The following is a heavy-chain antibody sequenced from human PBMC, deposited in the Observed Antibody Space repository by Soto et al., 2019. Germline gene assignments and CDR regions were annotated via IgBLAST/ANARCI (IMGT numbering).Heavy chain of an antibody. CDR2: ISVSVGST. CDR1: GCTFSGYA. J-gene: IGHJ4*02. D-gene: IGHD6-19*01. V-gene: IGHV3-23*01. CDR3: AKVERAVAGIID. Sequence: EVQLLESGGGLVQPGGSLRPSFAASGCTFSGYAMSWVGQAPGKGLDWVSAISVSVGSTYYADPVKGRFTISRDNSKNTLYLQMNSLRAEDTAVYYCAKVERAVAGIIDWGQGTLVTVSS.